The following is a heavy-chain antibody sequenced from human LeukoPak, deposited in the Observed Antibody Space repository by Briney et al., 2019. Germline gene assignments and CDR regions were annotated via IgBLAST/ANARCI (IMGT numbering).Heavy chain of an antibody. D-gene: IGHD3-10*01. CDR1: GGSISSGGYY. V-gene: IGHV4-31*03. CDR3: ARGTMVRGPFDP. Sequence: SQTLSLTCTVSGGSISSGGYYWSWIRQHPGKDLEWIGYIYYSGSTYYNPSLKSRVTISVDTSKDQFSLKLSSVTAADTAVYYCARGTMVRGPFDPWGQGTLVTVSS. CDR2: IYYSGST. J-gene: IGHJ5*02.